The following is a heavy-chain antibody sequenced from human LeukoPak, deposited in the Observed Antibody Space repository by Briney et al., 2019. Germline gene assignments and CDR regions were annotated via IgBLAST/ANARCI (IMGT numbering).Heavy chain of an antibody. J-gene: IGHJ1*01. Sequence: TSETLSLTCAVSGGSISSGGYSWSWIRQPPGKGLEWIGYIYHSGSTYYNPSLKSRVTISVDRSKNQFSLKLSSVTAADTAVYYCARATYYYDSSGYYLAEYFQHWGQGTLVTVSS. V-gene: IGHV4-30-2*01. D-gene: IGHD3-22*01. CDR1: GGSISSGGYS. CDR2: IYHSGST. CDR3: ARATYYYDSSGYYLAEYFQH.